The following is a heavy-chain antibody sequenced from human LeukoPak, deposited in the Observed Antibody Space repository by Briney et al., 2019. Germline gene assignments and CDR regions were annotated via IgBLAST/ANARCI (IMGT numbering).Heavy chain of an antibody. CDR2: IYYSGST. V-gene: IGHV4-59*01. CDR3: ARLAVFGDAFDI. J-gene: IGHJ3*02. Sequence: PSETLSLTCTVSGCSISSYYWSWIRQPPGKGLEWIWYIYYSGSTNYNPSLKSRVTISVDTSKNQFSLKLSSVTAADTAVYYCARLAVFGDAFDIWGQGTMVTVSS. D-gene: IGHD2-21*01. CDR1: GCSISSYY.